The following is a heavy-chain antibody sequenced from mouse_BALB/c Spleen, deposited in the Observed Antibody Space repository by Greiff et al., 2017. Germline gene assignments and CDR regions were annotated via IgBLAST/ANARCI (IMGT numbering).Heavy chain of an antibody. CDR3: ARKVIYYSSWFAY. J-gene: IGHJ3*01. CDR2: ISSGGST. CDR1: GFTFSSYA. D-gene: IGHD1-1*01. Sequence: EVHLVESGGGLVKPGGSLKLSCAASGFTFSSYAMSWVRQTPEKRLEWVASISSGGSTYYPDSVKGRITISRDNARNILYLQMSSLRSEDTAMYYCARKVIYYSSWFAYWGQGTLVTVSA. V-gene: IGHV5-6-5*01.